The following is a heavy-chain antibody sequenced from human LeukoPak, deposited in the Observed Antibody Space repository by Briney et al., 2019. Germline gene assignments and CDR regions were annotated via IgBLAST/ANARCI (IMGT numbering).Heavy chain of an antibody. CDR1: GYTLTELS. CDR3: ATGITAMVDPLRSY. D-gene: IGHD5-18*01. CDR2: FDPEDGET. V-gene: IGHV1-24*01. J-gene: IGHJ4*02. Sequence: ASVKVSCKVSGYTLTELSMHWVRQAPGKGLEWMRGFDPEDGETIYAQKFQGRVTMTEDTSTDTAYMELSSLRSEDTAVYYCATGITAMVDPLRSYWGQGTLSPSPQ.